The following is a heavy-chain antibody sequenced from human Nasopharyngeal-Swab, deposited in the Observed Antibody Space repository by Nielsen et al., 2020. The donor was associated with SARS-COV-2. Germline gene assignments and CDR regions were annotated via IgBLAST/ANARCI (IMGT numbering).Heavy chain of an antibody. CDR3: AKDPARIVGAPTAAFDF. CDR1: GFTFDDYA. Sequence: GGSLRLSCAASGFTFDDYAMHWVRQAPGKGLEWVSGINWNSGGIGYADSVKGRFTISRDNAKNSLYLQMNSLRPEDTALYYCAKDPARIVGAPTAAFDFWGQGTLVTVSS. CDR2: INWNSGGI. V-gene: IGHV3-9*01. J-gene: IGHJ4*02. D-gene: IGHD1-26*01.